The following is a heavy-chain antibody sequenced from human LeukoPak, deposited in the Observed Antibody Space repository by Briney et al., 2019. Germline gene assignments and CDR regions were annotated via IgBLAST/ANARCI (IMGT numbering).Heavy chain of an antibody. Sequence: GGSLRLSCAASGFTFSSYSMNWVRQTTGKGLEWISYIRSSSSTIYYADSVKGRFAISRDNAKNSLYLQMDSLRAEDTAVYYCATGMWGYCSATSCPLDFWGQGTLVTVSS. V-gene: IGHV3-48*01. D-gene: IGHD2-2*01. CDR1: GFTFSSYS. CDR2: IRSSSSTI. J-gene: IGHJ4*02. CDR3: ATGMWGYCSATSCPLDF.